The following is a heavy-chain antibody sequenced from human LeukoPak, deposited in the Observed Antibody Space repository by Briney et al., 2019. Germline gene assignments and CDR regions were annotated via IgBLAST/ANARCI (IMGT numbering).Heavy chain of an antibody. V-gene: IGHV4-39*07. Sequence: PSETLSLTCTVSGGSISSSSYYWGWIRQPPGKGLEWIGSIYYSGSTYYNPSLKSRVTISVDTSKNQFSLKLSSVTAADTAVYYCARFVVVPAAIRAYYFDYWGQGTLVTVSS. CDR2: IYYSGST. J-gene: IGHJ4*02. CDR3: ARFVVVPAAIRAYYFDY. CDR1: GGSISSSSYY. D-gene: IGHD2-2*02.